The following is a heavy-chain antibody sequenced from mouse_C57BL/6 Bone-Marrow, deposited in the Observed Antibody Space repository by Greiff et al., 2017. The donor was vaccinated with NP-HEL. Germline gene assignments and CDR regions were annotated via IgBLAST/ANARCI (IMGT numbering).Heavy chain of an antibody. CDR3: ARPRWLLRAMDY. J-gene: IGHJ4*01. CDR1: EYEFPSHD. V-gene: IGHV5-2*01. Sequence: EVKLVESGGGLVQPGESLKLFCESNEYEFPSHDMSWVRKTPEKRLELVAAINSDGGSTYYPDTMERRFILSTDNTKKPLYLQRSSLMSDDTALYYCARPRWLLRAMDYWGQGTSVTVSS. D-gene: IGHD2-3*01. CDR2: INSDGGST.